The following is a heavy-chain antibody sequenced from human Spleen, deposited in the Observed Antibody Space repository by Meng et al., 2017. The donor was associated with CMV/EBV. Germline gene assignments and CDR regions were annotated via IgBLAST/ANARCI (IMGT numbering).Heavy chain of an antibody. CDR2: IYSGGTT. J-gene: IGHJ6*02. D-gene: IGHD6-25*01. V-gene: IGHV3-53*01. CDR3: ARVIAADMDV. CDR1: GFTVSSNY. Sequence: GGSLRLSCAASGFTVSSNYMTWVRQAPGKGLEWVSVIYSGGTTSYEDSVKGRFTISRDNSKNTLYLQMNSLRAEDTAVYYCARVIAADMDVWGQGTTVTVSS.